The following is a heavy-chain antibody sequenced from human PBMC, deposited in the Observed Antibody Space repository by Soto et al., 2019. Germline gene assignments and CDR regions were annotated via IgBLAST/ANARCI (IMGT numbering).Heavy chain of an antibody. CDR3: AKDGGEWGLLPFRGREFDY. Sequence: QVQLVESGGGVVPPGRSLRLSCAASGFTFSAYAIHWVRQAPGKGLEWVAVISSDGSHKYYADSVKGRFTISRDNSKNTLFLQMNSLRPEDTAVYYWAKDGGEWGLLPFRGREFDYWGQGTLVTVSS. CDR2: ISSDGSHK. D-gene: IGHD3-16*01. J-gene: IGHJ4*02. V-gene: IGHV3-30*18. CDR1: GFTFSAYA.